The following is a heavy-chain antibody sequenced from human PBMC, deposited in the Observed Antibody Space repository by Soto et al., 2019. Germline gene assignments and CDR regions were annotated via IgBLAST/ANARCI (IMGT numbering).Heavy chain of an antibody. CDR1: GDSISSSRLY. J-gene: IGHJ3*02. V-gene: IGHV4-39*02. CDR3: GRLGLRHAINI. D-gene: IGHD4-17*01. CDR2: IYFNGYT. Sequence: QLQLQESGPGLMKPSETLSLTCTVSGDSISSSRLYWGWIRQPPGKGLEWIGNIYFNGYTYYNPSLQSRVTISVDTSKNHFSLKLSSVTASDTAVYYCGRLGLRHAINIWGQGTMVVVSS.